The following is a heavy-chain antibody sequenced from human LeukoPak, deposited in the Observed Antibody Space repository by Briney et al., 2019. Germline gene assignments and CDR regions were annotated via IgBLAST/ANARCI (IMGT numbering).Heavy chain of an antibody. CDR1: GYTFTSYY. CDR3: ARSFPGYSSGWYDAFDI. CDR2: INPSDGST. V-gene: IGHV1-46*01. J-gene: IGHJ3*02. Sequence: ASVKVSCKASGYTFTSYYIHLVRQAPGQGFEWMAIINPSDGSTTNSQKFQGRVTMTRDTSTSTVYMELSGLRSEDTALYYCARSFPGYSSGWYDAFDIWGQGTMVTVSS. D-gene: IGHD6-19*01.